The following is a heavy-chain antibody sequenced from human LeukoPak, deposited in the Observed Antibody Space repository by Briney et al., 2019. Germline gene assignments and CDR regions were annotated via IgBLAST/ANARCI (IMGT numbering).Heavy chain of an antibody. CDR3: AKDTGYGSGSYYKGWFDP. J-gene: IGHJ5*02. Sequence: PGGSLRLSCAASGFTFSSYAMSWVRQAPGKGLEWVSAISGSGGSTYYADSVKGRFTISRDNSKNTLYLQMNSLRAEDTAVHYCAKDTGYGSGSYYKGWFDPWGQGTLVTVSS. D-gene: IGHD3-10*01. CDR2: ISGSGGST. V-gene: IGHV3-23*01. CDR1: GFTFSSYA.